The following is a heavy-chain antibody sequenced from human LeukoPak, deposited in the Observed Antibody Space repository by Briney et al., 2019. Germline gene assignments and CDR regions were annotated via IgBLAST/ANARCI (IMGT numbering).Heavy chain of an antibody. J-gene: IGHJ4*02. D-gene: IGHD1-7*01. CDR2: IYYSGST. CDR1: GGSISSSSYY. CDR3: ARQELGSYYGD. Sequence: SETRSLTCTVSGGSISSSSYYWGWIRQPPGKGLEWIGSIYYSGSTYYNPSLKSRVTISVDTSKNQFSLKLSSVTAADTAVYYCARQELGSYYGDWRQATLVTVSS. V-gene: IGHV4-39*01.